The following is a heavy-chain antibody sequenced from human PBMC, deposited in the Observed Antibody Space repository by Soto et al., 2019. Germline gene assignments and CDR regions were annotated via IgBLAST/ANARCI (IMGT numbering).Heavy chain of an antibody. CDR2: IYYSGST. Sequence: PSETLSLTCTVSGGSISSGGYYWSWIRQHPGKGLEWIGYIYYSGSTYYNPSLKSRVTIPVDTSKNQFSLKLSSVTAADTAVYYCARDSKTTTDWFDPWGQGTLVTVSS. CDR1: GGSISSGGYY. V-gene: IGHV4-31*03. D-gene: IGHD4-4*01. J-gene: IGHJ5*02. CDR3: ARDSKTTTDWFDP.